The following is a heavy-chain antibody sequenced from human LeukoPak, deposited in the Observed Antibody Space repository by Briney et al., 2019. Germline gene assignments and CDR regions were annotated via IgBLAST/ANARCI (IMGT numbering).Heavy chain of an antibody. J-gene: IGHJ4*02. CDR1: GYTLTGYY. V-gene: IGHV1-2*02. CDR3: ARQLGNYYRAFDY. CDR2: INPSSFGA. D-gene: IGHD1-26*01. Sequence: ASVKDSCKPSGYTLTGYYIRWVRQAPGQGLEWQGWINPSSFGASFSQKFQGRISMTWDTSTSTAHMELNSLTSDDAAVFYCARQLGNYYRAFDYWGQGTLVTVSS.